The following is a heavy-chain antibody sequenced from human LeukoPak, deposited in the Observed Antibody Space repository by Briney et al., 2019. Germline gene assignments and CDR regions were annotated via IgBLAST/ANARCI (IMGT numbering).Heavy chain of an antibody. J-gene: IGHJ4*02. CDR2: INPNSGGT. Sequence: ASVTVSCKASGYTFTGYYMHWVRQAPGQGLEWMGLINPNSGGTNYAQKFQGRVTMTRDTSISTAYMELSRLRSDDTAVYYCARDLGIAAYYFDYWGQGTLVTVSS. D-gene: IGHD6-13*01. CDR1: GYTFTGYY. V-gene: IGHV1-2*02. CDR3: ARDLGIAAYYFDY.